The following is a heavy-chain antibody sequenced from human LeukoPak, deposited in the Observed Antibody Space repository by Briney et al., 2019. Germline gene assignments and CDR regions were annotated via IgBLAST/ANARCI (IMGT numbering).Heavy chain of an antibody. CDR2: ITAGSNFI. D-gene: IGHD5-18*01. V-gene: IGHV3-21*01. CDR3: ARESTAMGPYYYYYYMDV. Sequence: GGSLRLSCAASGFTLSSYRMHWVRQAPGKGLEWVSSITAGSNFINYADSVKGRFTISRDNAKNSLYLQMNSLRAEDTAVYYCARESTAMGPYYYYYYMDVWGKGTTVTVSS. CDR1: GFTLSSYR. J-gene: IGHJ6*03.